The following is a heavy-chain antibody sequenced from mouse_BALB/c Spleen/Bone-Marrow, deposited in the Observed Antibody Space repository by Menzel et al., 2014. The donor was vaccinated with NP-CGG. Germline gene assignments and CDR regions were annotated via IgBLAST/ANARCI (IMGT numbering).Heavy chain of an antibody. J-gene: IGHJ1*01. CDR2: ISSSGSYT. CDR1: GFTFSTYA. V-gene: IGHV5-9-3*01. D-gene: IGHD2-4*01. Sequence: EVKLVESGGGLAKPGGSLQLSCAASGFTFSTYAMSWVRQTPEKRLEWVATISSSGSYTYYPDSVKGRFTISRDNAKNXLYLQMSSLRSEDTAMFYCSRLRMITTYFDVWGAGTTVTVSS. CDR3: SRLRMITTYFDV.